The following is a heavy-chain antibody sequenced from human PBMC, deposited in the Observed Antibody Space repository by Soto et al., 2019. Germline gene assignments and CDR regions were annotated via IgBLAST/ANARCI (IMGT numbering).Heavy chain of an antibody. V-gene: IGHV3-74*01. CDR2: ISCDGIST. D-gene: IGHD3-3*01. CDR3: ARALDFWSAYFDY. CDR1: GFTFSSYW. J-gene: IGHJ4*02. Sequence: GGSLRLSCAASGFTFSSYWMHWVRQAPGKGLVWVSSISCDGISTYYADSVKGRFTISRDNSKNTLYLQMNSLRTEDTAVYYCARALDFWSAYFDYWGQGSLVTVSS.